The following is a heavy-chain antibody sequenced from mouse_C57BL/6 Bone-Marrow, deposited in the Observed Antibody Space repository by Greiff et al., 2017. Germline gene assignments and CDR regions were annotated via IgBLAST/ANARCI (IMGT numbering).Heavy chain of an antibody. CDR1: GYTFTSYW. CDR2: IHPNSGST. D-gene: IGHD4-1*01. J-gene: IGHJ2*01. CDR3: AREEANWAYYFDY. V-gene: IGHV1-64*01. Sequence: QVQLQQPGAELVKPGASVKLSCKASGYTFTSYWMHWVKQRPGQGLEWIGMIHPNSGSTNYNEKFKSKATLTEDKSSSTAYMQLSSLTSEDSAVYYCAREEANWAYYFDYWGQGTTLTVSS.